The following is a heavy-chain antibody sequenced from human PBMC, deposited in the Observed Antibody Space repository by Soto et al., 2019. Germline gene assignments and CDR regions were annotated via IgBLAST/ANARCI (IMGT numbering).Heavy chain of an antibody. D-gene: IGHD4-17*01. CDR3: GRVPLDGNYANGVDV. CDR1: GFNFNTYW. CDR2: IDTDGSRK. Sequence: EVQLVESGGGLVQPGGSLRLSCAASGFNFNTYWMYWVRQAPGKGMEWVANIDTDGSRKNYVDSVKGRFIISRDNAKNSLFLHMNSLRADDTAVYYCGRVPLDGNYANGVDVWGQGTTVTV. V-gene: IGHV3-7*03. J-gene: IGHJ6*02.